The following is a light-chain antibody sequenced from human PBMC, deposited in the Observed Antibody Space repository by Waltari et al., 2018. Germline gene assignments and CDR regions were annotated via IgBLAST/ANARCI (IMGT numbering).Light chain of an antibody. CDR2: NAS. CDR3: QHRFNWPPVT. J-gene: IGKJ5*01. V-gene: IGKV3-11*01. Sequence: EILLTQSPATLSLSPEARATLSCRATQNIDIYLAWYQQKPGQAPRLVIHNASTRATGVPARFSGSGSGTDFTLTITSLEPEDFAVYYCQHRFNWPPVTFGQGTRLEIK. CDR1: QNIDIY.